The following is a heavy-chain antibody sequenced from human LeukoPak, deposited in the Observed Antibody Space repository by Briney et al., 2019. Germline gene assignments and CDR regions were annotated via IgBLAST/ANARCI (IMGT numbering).Heavy chain of an antibody. V-gene: IGHV1-18*01. Sequence: VASVKVSCKASGYTFTSYGISWVRQAPGQGLEWMGWISAYNGNTNYAQKLQGRVTMTTDTSTSTAYMELRSLRSDDTAVYYCARDRGVTMLLYYFDYWGQGTLVTVSS. D-gene: IGHD3-10*02. J-gene: IGHJ4*02. CDR1: GYTFTSYG. CDR3: ARDRGVTMLLYYFDY. CDR2: ISAYNGNT.